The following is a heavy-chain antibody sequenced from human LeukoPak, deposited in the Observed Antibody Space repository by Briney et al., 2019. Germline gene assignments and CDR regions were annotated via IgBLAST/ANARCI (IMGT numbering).Heavy chain of an antibody. CDR1: GYSIRTGEYS. CDR2: ISRSGST. CDR3: ARVREAYDYGDYFDY. J-gene: IGHJ4*02. D-gene: IGHD4-17*01. Sequence: TLSLTCAVSGYSIRTGEYSWSWIRQPPGKGLEWIGYISRSGSTYNSPSLKSRVTMSADRSRNQFSLTLTSVTAADTAVYFCARVREAYDYGDYFDYWGQGILVTVSS. V-gene: IGHV4-30-2*01.